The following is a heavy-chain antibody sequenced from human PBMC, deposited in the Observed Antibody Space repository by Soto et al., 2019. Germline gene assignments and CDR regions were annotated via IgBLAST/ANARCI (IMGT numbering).Heavy chain of an antibody. Sequence: ASVKVSCKASGYTFTSYAMHWVRQAPGQRLEWMGWINAGNGNTKYSQKFQGRVTITRDTSASTAYMELSSLRSEDTAVYYCARSILEAFYFDYWGQGTLVTVSS. V-gene: IGHV1-3*01. CDR3: ARSILEAFYFDY. D-gene: IGHD3-3*01. CDR1: GYTFTSYA. J-gene: IGHJ4*02. CDR2: INAGNGNT.